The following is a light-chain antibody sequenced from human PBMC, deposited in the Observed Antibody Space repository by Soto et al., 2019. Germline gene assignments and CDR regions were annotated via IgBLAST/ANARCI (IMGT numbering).Light chain of an antibody. J-gene: IGKJ4*01. CDR1: QSVSSY. CDR3: PL. V-gene: IGKV3-11*01. Sequence: EIVLTQSPATLSLSPGERATLSCRASQSVSSYLAWYQQKPGQAPRLLIYDASNRATGIPARFSGSGSGTDFTLTISSLEPEDFAVCNWPLFGGGTKVEIK. CDR2: DAS.